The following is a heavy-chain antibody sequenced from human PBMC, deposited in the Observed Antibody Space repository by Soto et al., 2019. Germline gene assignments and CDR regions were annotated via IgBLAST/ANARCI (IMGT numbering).Heavy chain of an antibody. CDR2: IYYTGST. J-gene: IGHJ4*02. CDR3: ARGLAYCGSDCYYPELFDY. CDR1: GGSINNHY. V-gene: IGHV4-59*11. Sequence: SETLSLTCTVSGGSINNHYWSWIRQPPGKGLEWIGYIYYTGSTNYNPSLKSRVTISVDTSKNQFSLKVSSLTAADTAVYYCARGLAYCGSDCYYPELFDYWGQGTLVTVSS. D-gene: IGHD2-21*02.